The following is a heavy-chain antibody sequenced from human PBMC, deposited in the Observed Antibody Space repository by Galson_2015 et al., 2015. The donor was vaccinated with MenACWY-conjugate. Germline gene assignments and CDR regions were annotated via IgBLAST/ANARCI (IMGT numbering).Heavy chain of an antibody. CDR3: ARRTLSGVYYCFDS. V-gene: IGHV3-74*01. Sequence: SLRLSCAASGLSFSNYWMHWVRQAPGKGLVWVSRINSDGTTTNYADSVKGRFTISRDNAKNTLYLRMNSLRAEDTAVYYCARRTLSGVYYCFDSWGQGTLVTVSS. D-gene: IGHD5/OR15-5a*01. J-gene: IGHJ4*02. CDR1: GLSFSNYW. CDR2: INSDGTTT.